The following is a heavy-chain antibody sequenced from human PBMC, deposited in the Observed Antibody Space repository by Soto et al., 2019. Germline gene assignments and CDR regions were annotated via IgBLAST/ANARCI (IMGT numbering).Heavy chain of an antibody. CDR2: LYYGRSA. CDR1: GDSISSYY. J-gene: IGHJ4*02. CDR3: ARRSMAVVPEY. V-gene: IGHV4-59*01. Sequence: QVQLQESGPGLVKPSETLSLTCAVSGDSISSYYCMWIRQPPGKGLESIGYLYYGRSANYNPSLKRRVTLSVDTSTNQCSLTLSSMIAAVTAVYSCARRSMAVVPEYWGQGTLVTVSS. D-gene: IGHD3-22*01.